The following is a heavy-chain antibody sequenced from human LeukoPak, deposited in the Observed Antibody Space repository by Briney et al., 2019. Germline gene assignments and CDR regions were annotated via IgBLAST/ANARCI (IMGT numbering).Heavy chain of an antibody. CDR3: ARDSYGSGTYYHGY. D-gene: IGHD3-10*01. CDR2: IYGGGTS. CDR1: GFTVSSNY. J-gene: IGHJ4*02. V-gene: IGHV3-66*01. Sequence: GGSLRLSCAASGFTVSSNYMSWVRQAPGKGLEWVSVIYGGGTSYYADSVKGRFTISRDNSKNTLYLQMNSLRAEDSAVYYCARDSYGSGTYYHGYWGQGTLVTVSS.